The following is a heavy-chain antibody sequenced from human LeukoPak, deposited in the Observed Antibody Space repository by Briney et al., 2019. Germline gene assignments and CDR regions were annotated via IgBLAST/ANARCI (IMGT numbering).Heavy chain of an antibody. J-gene: IGHJ6*02. V-gene: IGHV4-59*08. CDR1: SGSISSYY. CDR3: ARHQLGYYYGMDV. Sequence: HSETLSLTCTVSSGSISSYYWSWIRQPPGKGLEWIGYIFYSGSTNYNPSLKSRVTISVDTSKNQFSLKLSSVTAADTAVYYCARHQLGYYYGMDVWGQGTTVTVSS. D-gene: IGHD3-16*01. CDR2: IFYSGST.